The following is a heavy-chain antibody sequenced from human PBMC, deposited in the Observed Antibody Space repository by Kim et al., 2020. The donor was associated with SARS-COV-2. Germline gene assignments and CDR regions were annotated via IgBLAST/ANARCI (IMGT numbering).Heavy chain of an antibody. Sequence: GGSLRLSCAASGFTFSSYAMHWVRQAPGKGLEWVAVISYDGSNKYYADSVKGRFTISRDNSKNTLYLQMNSLRAEDTAVYYCAIAIQIAAASDYWGQGSL. CDR3: AIAIQIAAASDY. V-gene: IGHV3-30*04. CDR2: ISYDGSNK. D-gene: IGHD6-13*01. CDR1: GFTFSSYA. J-gene: IGHJ4*02.